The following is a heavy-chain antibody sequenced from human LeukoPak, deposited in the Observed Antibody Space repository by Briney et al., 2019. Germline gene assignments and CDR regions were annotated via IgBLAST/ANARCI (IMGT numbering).Heavy chain of an antibody. CDR2: INSDGSST. J-gene: IGHJ4*02. CDR3: ARDHHSAVSIDI. CDR1: GFTLGNYR. Sequence: GGSLRLSCAASGFTLGNYRMHWVRQGPGKGRVWVSRINSDGSSTSHADSVKGRFTISRDNAKNTVYLQMNSLRAEDTAVYYCARDHHSAVSIDIWGQGTLVTVSS. D-gene: IGHD5/OR15-5a*01. V-gene: IGHV3-74*01.